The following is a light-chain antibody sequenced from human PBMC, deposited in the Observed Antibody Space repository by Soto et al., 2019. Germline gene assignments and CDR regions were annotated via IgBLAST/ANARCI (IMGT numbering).Light chain of an antibody. CDR2: GAS. V-gene: IGKV3-15*01. Sequence: EIVMTQSPATLSVSPGERATLSCRASQSVSSNLAWYQQKPGQAPRLLIYGASTRATGIPARFSGSGSGTEFTLTISSLQSEDFAVYYCQQYNNWALVIFGGGTRLEI. CDR3: QQYNNWALVI. CDR1: QSVSSN. J-gene: IGKJ5*01.